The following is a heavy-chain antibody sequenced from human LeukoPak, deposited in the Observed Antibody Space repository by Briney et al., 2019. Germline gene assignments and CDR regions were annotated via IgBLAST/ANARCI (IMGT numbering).Heavy chain of an antibody. V-gene: IGHV3-23*01. CDR3: AKDVLTLDQEWELRRG. Sequence: GGSLRLSCAASGFTFSNYHMNWVRQAPGKGLEWVSAISGSGGSTYYADSVKGRFTISRDNSKNTLYLQMNSLRAEDTAVYYCAKDVLTLDQEWELRRGWGQGTLVTVSS. D-gene: IGHD1-26*01. CDR1: GFTFSNYH. CDR2: ISGSGGST. J-gene: IGHJ4*02.